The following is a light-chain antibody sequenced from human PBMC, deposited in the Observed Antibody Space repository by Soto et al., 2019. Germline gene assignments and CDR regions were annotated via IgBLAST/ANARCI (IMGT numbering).Light chain of an antibody. CDR3: QQYIIYWT. J-gene: IGKJ1*01. CDR2: KAS. CDR1: QSISSW. V-gene: IGKV1-5*03. Sequence: DIQMTQSPSTLSAPVGDRVTMTCRASQSISSWLAWYQQKPGKAPKLLIYKASSLESGVPSRFSGSGSGTEFTLTISSLQPDDIATYYCQQYIIYWTFGQGTKVDIK.